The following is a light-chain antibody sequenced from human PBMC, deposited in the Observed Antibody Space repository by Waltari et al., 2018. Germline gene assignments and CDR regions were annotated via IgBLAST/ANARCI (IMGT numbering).Light chain of an antibody. CDR3: LSRDTTSTRV. CDR2: GHN. CDR1: SLRRYY. Sequence: SSELTQDPPMSVALGQTVSITCQGDSLRRYYASWYQQRPGQAPILILHGHNNRPPGVPDRFSGTTSGNTASLTITGAQAEDEADYYCLSRDTTSTRVCGGGTRLTV. J-gene: IGLJ3*02. V-gene: IGLV3-19*01.